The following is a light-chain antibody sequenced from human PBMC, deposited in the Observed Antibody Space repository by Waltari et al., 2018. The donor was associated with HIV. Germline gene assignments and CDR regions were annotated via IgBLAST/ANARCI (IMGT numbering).Light chain of an antibody. CDR3: SSYTGSSTLWV. CDR1: SRDVGRYKY. CDR2: EVS. J-gene: IGLJ3*02. Sequence: QSALTQPASVSGSPGQSITIPCTGTSRDVGRYKYVSRYQQHPGNAPKLIVYEVSNRPSGVSNRFSGSKSGNTASLTISGLQAEDEADYYCSSYTGSSTLWVFGGGTKLTVL. V-gene: IGLV2-14*01.